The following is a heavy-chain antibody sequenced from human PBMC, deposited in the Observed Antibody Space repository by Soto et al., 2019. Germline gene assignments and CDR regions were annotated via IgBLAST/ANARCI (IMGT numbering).Heavy chain of an antibody. V-gene: IGHV3-33*01. CDR3: ARVSRGVRGHYYYYGMDV. Sequence: QVQLVESGGGVVQPGRSLRLSCAASGFTFSSYGMHWVRQAPGKGLEWVAVIWYDGSNKYYADSVKGRFTISRDNSKNTLYLQMNSLRDEDTAVYYCARVSRGVRGHYYYYGMDVWGQGTTVTVSS. CDR1: GFTFSSYG. D-gene: IGHD3-10*01. CDR2: IWYDGSNK. J-gene: IGHJ6*02.